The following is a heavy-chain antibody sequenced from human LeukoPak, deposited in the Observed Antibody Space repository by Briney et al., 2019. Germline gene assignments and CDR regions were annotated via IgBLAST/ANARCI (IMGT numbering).Heavy chain of an antibody. CDR1: GFTFSNYV. V-gene: IGHV3-23*01. J-gene: IGHJ4*02. Sequence: PGGSLRLSCAASGFTFSNYVMSWVRQAPGKGLECVSVISGIGGSTYYADSVKGSFTISREKSKNWMCMQINSQTAEDTAVYYCAKGQMAGTYYYSGQGTLVSASS. CDR2: ISGIGGST. CDR3: AKGQMAGTYYY. D-gene: IGHD6-19*01.